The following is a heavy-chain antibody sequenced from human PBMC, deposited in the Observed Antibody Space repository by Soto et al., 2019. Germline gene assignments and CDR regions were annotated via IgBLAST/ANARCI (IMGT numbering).Heavy chain of an antibody. D-gene: IGHD1-1*01. V-gene: IGHV4-30-2*06. CDR1: GCSINSGRSC. Sequence: SETLSLTCSVSGCSINSGRSCWNWIRQSPGKGLEWIAYIYHSGSTYYNPSLKSRVTISVDRSENQFSLKLTSVTAADTAVYYCVRESTTSGPNWFDTWGPGILVTVPQ. CDR3: VRESTTSGPNWFDT. CDR2: IYHSGST. J-gene: IGHJ5*02.